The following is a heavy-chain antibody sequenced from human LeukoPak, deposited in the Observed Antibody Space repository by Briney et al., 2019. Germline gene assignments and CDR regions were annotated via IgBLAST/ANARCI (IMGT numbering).Heavy chain of an antibody. Sequence: ASVKVSCKASGYTFTSYYMHWVRQAPGQGLEWMGIINPSGGSTSYAQKFQGRVTMTRDTSTSTVYMELSSLRSEDTAVYYCAREGRDGYNKRHTAFVIWGQGTMVTVSS. CDR3: AREGRDGYNKRHTAFVI. D-gene: IGHD5-24*01. CDR2: INPSGGST. V-gene: IGHV1-46*01. CDR1: GYTFTSYY. J-gene: IGHJ3*02.